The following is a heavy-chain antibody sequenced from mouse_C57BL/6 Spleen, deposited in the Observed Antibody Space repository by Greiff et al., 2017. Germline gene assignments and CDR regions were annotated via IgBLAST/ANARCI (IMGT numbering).Heavy chain of an antibody. J-gene: IGHJ3*01. CDR1: GYTFTSYW. D-gene: IGHD2-2*01. V-gene: IGHV1-53*01. Sequence: QVQLQQPGTELVKPGASVKLSCKASGYTFTSYWMHWVKQRPGQGLEWIGNINPSNGGTNYNEKFKSKATLTVDKSSSTADMLLSSLTSEDSAVYYCARMGEGYEAWFADWGQGTLVTVSA. CDR3: ARMGEGYEAWFAD. CDR2: INPSNGGT.